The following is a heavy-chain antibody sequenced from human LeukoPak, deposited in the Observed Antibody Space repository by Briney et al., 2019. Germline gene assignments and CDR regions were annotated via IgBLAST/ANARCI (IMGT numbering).Heavy chain of an antibody. CDR2: IYHSGRT. CDR3: ARRRYYDSTGYFE. D-gene: IGHD3-22*01. J-gene: IGHJ1*01. Sequence: SETLSLTCAVSGDYISSSSYYWGWIRQSPGTGLEWIGDIYHSGRTYYNPSLKSRVALSIDTSKNQFSLRLRSMTAADTAVFYCARRRYYDSTGYFEWGRGTLVTVSS. V-gene: IGHV4-39*01. CDR1: GDYISSSSYY.